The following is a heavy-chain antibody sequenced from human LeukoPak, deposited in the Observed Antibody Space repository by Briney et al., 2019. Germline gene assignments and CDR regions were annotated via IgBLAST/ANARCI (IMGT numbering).Heavy chain of an antibody. Sequence: GGSLRLSCGASGFIFTRYVMNWVRQSPGKGLEWVSGISGSGLSTFYADSVKGRFTISRDNSKNTLFLHMNSLRAEDTAGYYCAKGGSSYSEMDYWGQGTLVTVSS. CDR3: AKGGSSYSEMDY. CDR1: GFIFTRYV. J-gene: IGHJ4*02. CDR2: ISGSGLST. V-gene: IGHV3-23*01. D-gene: IGHD3-22*01.